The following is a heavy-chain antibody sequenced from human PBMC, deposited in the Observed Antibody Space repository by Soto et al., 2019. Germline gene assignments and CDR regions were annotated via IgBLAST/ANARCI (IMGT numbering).Heavy chain of an antibody. J-gene: IGHJ3*02. CDR3: EREVIVVVVVASGGSIPFAFDI. D-gene: IGHD2-15*01. Sequence: QVQLVQSGAEVKKPGSSVKVSCKASGGTFSSYTISWVRQAPGQGLEWMGRIISILGIANYAQKFQVRVTITADKSTATDYMELSILIAEETDFYYCEREVIVVVVVASGGSIPFAFDIWGQGTMVTVSS. CDR1: GGTFSSYT. CDR2: IISILGIA. V-gene: IGHV1-69*08.